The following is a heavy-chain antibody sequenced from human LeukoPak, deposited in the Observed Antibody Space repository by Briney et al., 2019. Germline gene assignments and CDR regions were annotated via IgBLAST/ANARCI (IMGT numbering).Heavy chain of an antibody. CDR2: IRSKNDGGTT. V-gene: IGHV3-15*01. D-gene: IGHD3-16*01. J-gene: IGHJ4*02. CDR3: TGDGRWVF. CDR1: GLNFNEAW. Sequence: PGGSLRLSCAASGLNFNEAWLCWVRQAPGKGLEWIGRIRSKNDGGTTDYAAPLKDRFSISRDDSKNTMYLEMNSLKTEDTAVYYCTGDGRWVFWGQGTLVTVSS.